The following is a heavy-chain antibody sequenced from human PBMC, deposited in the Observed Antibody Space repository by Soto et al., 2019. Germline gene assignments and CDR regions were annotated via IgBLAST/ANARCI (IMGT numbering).Heavy chain of an antibody. V-gene: IGHV1-46*01. D-gene: IGHD2-15*01. CDR3: AREENCGGGTCYSEYCPH. CDR1: GYIFTAYS. CDR2: VNPSGGSA. J-gene: IGHJ1*01. Sequence: QVQLVQSGAEVKKPGASVKVSCKTSGYIFTAYSMHWVRQAPGQGLEWMGVVNPSGGSAHYAQSFEGRVTLTRDTSTSTFYMELSSLRSEDTAVYYCAREENCGGGTCYSEYCPHWGQGTLVTDSS.